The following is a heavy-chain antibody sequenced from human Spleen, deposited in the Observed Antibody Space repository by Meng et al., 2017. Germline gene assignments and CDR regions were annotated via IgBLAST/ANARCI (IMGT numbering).Heavy chain of an antibody. CDR2: INHSGET. D-gene: IGHD3-9*01. CDR1: GGSLSGAY. V-gene: IGHV4-34*01. CDR3: ARGPDHAKTGY. Sequence: QVQLQQWGAGLLKPSETLSLTCAVNGGSLSGAYWNWIRQPPGKGLEWIGEINHSGETDYNPSLQSRVTMSIDTSKNQFSLKLSSVTAADTAVYFCARGPDHAKTGYWGQGTLVTVSS. J-gene: IGHJ4*02.